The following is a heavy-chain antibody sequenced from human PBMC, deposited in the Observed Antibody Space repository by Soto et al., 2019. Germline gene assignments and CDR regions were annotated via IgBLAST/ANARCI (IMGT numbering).Heavy chain of an antibody. J-gene: IGHJ5*02. D-gene: IGHD5-12*01. CDR3: ARGVATIGP. Sequence: SETLSLTCSVSGDSISSYYWSWIRQPPGKGLELIGYFYYSGSTNYNPSFKSRFTLSLDTPKNQFSLKLTSVTAADTAVYYCARGVATIGPWGQGTLVTVSS. CDR1: GDSISSYY. V-gene: IGHV4-59*01. CDR2: FYYSGST.